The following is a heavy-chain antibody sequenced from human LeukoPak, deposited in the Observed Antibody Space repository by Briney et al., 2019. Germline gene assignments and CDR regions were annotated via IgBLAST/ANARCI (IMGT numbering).Heavy chain of an antibody. CDR1: GGSISSYY. CDR2: LHTSGST. V-gene: IGHV4-4*07. D-gene: IGHD2/OR15-2a*01. CDR3: ARYLPFTFDY. Sequence: PSETLSLTCTVSGGSISSYYWSWIRQPAGEGLEWIGRLHTSGSTHYNPSLKSRVTISVDTSKNQFSLKLSSVTAADTAVYYCARYLPFTFDYWGQGTLVTVSS. J-gene: IGHJ4*02.